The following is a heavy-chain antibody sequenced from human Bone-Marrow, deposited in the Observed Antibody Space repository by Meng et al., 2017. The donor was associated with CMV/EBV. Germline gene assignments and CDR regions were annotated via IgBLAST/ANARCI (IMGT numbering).Heavy chain of an antibody. CDR2: IDWDDDK. D-gene: IGHD1-1*01. CDR3: ARMLNEFRGDYYGMDV. CDR1: GFSLSTSGMR. V-gene: IGHV2-70D*14. J-gene: IGHJ6*02. Sequence: SGPTLVKPTQTLTLTCTFSGFSLSTSGMRVSWIRQPPGKALEWLARIDWDDDKFYSTSLKTRLTISKDTSKNQVVLTMTNMDPVDTATYYCARMLNEFRGDYYGMDVWGQGTTVTVPS.